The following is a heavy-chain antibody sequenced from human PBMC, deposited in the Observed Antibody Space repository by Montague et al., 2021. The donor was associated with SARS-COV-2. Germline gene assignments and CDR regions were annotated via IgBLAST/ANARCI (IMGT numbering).Heavy chain of an antibody. V-gene: IGHV4-31*03. CDR3: AREWGRGGDRYWYFDL. CDR1: GGSITSGAYY. J-gene: IGHJ2*01. CDR2: IYYSGRT. Sequence: TLSLTCNVSGGSITSGAYYWSWIRQHPGKGLEWTGHIYYSGRTFLNPPLKSRVTISVDTSNNQFSLKVTSVTTADTAVYYCAREWGRGGDRYWYFDLWGRGTLVTVSS. D-gene: IGHD2-21*02.